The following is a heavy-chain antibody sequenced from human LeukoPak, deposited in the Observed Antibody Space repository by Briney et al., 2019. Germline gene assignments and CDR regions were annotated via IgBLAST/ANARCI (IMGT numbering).Heavy chain of an antibody. CDR2: ISAYNGNT. J-gene: IGHJ6*03. Sequence: ASVKVSCKTSGYTFTGNFMHWVRQAPGQGLEWMGWISAYNGNTNYAQKLQGRVTMTTDTSTSTAYMELRSLRSDDTAVYYCARGGSGSYYHMDVWGKGTTVTVSS. V-gene: IGHV1-18*04. CDR3: ARGGSGSYYHMDV. D-gene: IGHD3-10*01. CDR1: GYTFTGNF.